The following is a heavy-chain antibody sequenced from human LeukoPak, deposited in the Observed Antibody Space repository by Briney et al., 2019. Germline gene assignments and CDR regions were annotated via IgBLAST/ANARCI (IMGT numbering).Heavy chain of an antibody. D-gene: IGHD6-6*01. CDR2: IYYSGST. J-gene: IGHJ5*02. Sequence: SETLSLTCTVSGGSISSYYWSWIRQPPGKGLEWIGYIYYSGSTNYNPSLKSRVTISLETSKNQFSLKLTSVTAADTAVYYCAREGPPYSSSSDWFDPWGQGTLVTVSS. V-gene: IGHV4-59*01. CDR1: GGSISSYY. CDR3: AREGPPYSSSSDWFDP.